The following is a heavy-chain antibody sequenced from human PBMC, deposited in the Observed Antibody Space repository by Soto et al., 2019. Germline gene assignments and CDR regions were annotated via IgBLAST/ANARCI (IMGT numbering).Heavy chain of an antibody. CDR2: IIPIFGTA. D-gene: IGHD3-10*01. CDR3: ARHRLWFGGNYYYYGMDV. J-gene: IGHJ6*01. CDR1: GGTFSSYA. V-gene: IGHV1-69*13. Sequence: SVKVSCKASGGTFSSYAISWVRQAPGQGLEWMGGIIPIFGTANYAQKFQGRVTITADESTSTAYMELSSLRSEDTAVYYCARHRLWFGGNYYYYGMDVWGQGTTVTVSS.